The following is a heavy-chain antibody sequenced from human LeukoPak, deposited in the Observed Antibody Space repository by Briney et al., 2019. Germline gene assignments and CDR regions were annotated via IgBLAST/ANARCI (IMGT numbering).Heavy chain of an antibody. J-gene: IGHJ4*02. V-gene: IGHV3-30-3*01. CDR2: ISYDGSNK. CDR1: GFTFSTYW. D-gene: IGHD6-19*01. Sequence: GSLRLSCTASGFTFSTYWMSWVRQAPGKGLEWVAVISYDGSNKYYADSVKGRFTISRDNSKNTLYLQMNSLRAEDTAVYYCARDPSSQQWLVKPYYFDYWGQGTLVTVSS. CDR3: ARDPSSQQWLVKPYYFDY.